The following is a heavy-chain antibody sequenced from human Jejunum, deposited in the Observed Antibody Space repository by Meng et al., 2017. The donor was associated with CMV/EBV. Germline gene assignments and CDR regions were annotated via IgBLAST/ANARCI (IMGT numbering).Heavy chain of an antibody. J-gene: IGHJ4*02. Sequence: LSCGTSGFTVSDHCIDWVLPAPGKGLEWVGRTRKKANSYTTEYAASVKGRFTISRDDSKNSVYLQMNSLKIEDTAVYYCARGPSPPDWGQGTLVTVSS. CDR1: GFTVSDHC. CDR2: TRKKANSYTT. CDR3: ARGPSPPD. V-gene: IGHV3-72*01.